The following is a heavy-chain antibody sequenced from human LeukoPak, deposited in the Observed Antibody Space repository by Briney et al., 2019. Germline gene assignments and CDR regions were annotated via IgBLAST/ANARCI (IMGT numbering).Heavy chain of an antibody. CDR3: AREGDYDFWSGSYYYYYYMDV. Sequence: GGSLRLSCAASGFTFSSFAMSWVRQAPGKGLEWFSAIRSSGGSTYYADSVKGRFTISRDNAENSAYLQMNSLRAEDTAVYYCAREGDYDFWSGSYYYYYYMDVWGKGTTVTVSS. CDR2: IRSSGGST. CDR1: GFTFSSFA. J-gene: IGHJ6*03. V-gene: IGHV3-23*01. D-gene: IGHD3-3*01.